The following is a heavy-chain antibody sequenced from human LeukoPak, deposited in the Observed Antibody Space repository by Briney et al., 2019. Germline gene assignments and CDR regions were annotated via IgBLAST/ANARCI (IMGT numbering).Heavy chain of an antibody. V-gene: IGHV3-30-3*01. Sequence: GGSLRLSRAASGFTFSSYAMHWVRQAPGKGLEWVAVISYDGSNKYYADSVKGRFTISRDNSKNTLYLQMNSLRAEDTAVYYCAREGVGITMIVVVIPFDYWGQGTLVTVSS. J-gene: IGHJ4*02. D-gene: IGHD3-22*01. CDR1: GFTFSSYA. CDR2: ISYDGSNK. CDR3: AREGVGITMIVVVIPFDY.